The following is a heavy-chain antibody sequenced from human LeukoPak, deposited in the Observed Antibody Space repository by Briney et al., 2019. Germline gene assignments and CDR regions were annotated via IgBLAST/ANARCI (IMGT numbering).Heavy chain of an antibody. D-gene: IGHD5-18*01. CDR1: GGSISSYY. V-gene: IGHV4-38-2*02. CDR2: IYHSGST. Sequence: PSETLSLTCTVSGGSISSYYWGWIRQPPGKGLEWIGSIYHSGSTYYNPSLKSRVTISVDTSKNQFSLKLSSVTAADTAVYYCARQTGYGWAPGYDYWGQGTLVTVSS. CDR3: ARQTGYGWAPGYDY. J-gene: IGHJ4*02.